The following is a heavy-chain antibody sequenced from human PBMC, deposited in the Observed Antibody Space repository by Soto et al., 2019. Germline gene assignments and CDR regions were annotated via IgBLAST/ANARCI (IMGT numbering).Heavy chain of an antibody. CDR2: RWYDGSNK. Sequence: QVQLVESGGGVVQPGRSLRLSCAAYGFTFISYGMHWVRQAPGKGLEWVAVRWYDGSNKYYADSVKGRFTISRDNSKNTLYLQMNSLRAEDTAVYYCARDRMSSSSGFGELLFGYWGQGTLVTVSS. J-gene: IGHJ4*02. D-gene: IGHD3-10*01. CDR1: GFTFISYG. CDR3: ARDRMSSSSGFGELLFGY. V-gene: IGHV3-33*01.